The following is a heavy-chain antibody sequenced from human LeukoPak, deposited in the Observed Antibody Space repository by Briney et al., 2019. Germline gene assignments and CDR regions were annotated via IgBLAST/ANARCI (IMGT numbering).Heavy chain of an antibody. V-gene: IGHV4-39*01. CDR3: ARPIVGATRGFDD. CDR2: ISYSGTT. Sequence: SETLSLTCTVSGGSISSTSNYWVWIRQPPGKELEWIGSISYSGTTFYNPSLKSRVTISVDTSKNQFSLTLSSVTAADTAVYYCARPIVGATRGFDDWGQGTLVTVSS. CDR1: GGSISSTSNY. J-gene: IGHJ4*02. D-gene: IGHD1-26*01.